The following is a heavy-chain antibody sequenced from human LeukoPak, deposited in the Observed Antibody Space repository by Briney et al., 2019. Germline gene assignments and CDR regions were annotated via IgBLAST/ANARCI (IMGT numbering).Heavy chain of an antibody. Sequence: GGSLRLSCAASGFTFSSYAMSWVRQAPGKGLEWVSAISGSGGSTYYADSVRGRFTVSRDNSRNTLALQMNSLRAEDTAVYYCAGSPTVDAAFDIWGQGTMVTVSS. D-gene: IGHD4-23*01. J-gene: IGHJ3*02. CDR2: ISGSGGST. CDR1: GFTFSSYA. CDR3: AGSPTVDAAFDI. V-gene: IGHV3-23*01.